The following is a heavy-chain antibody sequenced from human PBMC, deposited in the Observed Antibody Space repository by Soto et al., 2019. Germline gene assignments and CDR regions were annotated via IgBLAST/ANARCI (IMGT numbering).Heavy chain of an antibody. Sequence: QVQLVESGGGVVQPGRSLRLSCAASGFTFSSYGTHWVRQAPGKGLEWVAVISYDGSNKYYADSVKGRFTISRDNSKNTLYLQMNSLRAEDTAVYYCAKGSSSQTYFDYWGQGTLVTVSS. J-gene: IGHJ4*02. CDR3: AKGSSSQTYFDY. D-gene: IGHD6-13*01. V-gene: IGHV3-30*18. CDR1: GFTFSSYG. CDR2: ISYDGSNK.